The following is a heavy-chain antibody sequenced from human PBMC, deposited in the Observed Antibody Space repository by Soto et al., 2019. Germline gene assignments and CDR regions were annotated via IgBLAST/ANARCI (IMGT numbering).Heavy chain of an antibody. CDR3: ARERITFGGVRPYYYYYMDV. Sequence: QVQLQESGPGLVKPSDTLSLTCTVSGGSISSYYWSWIRQPPGKGLEWIGYIYYSGSTNYNPSLKSRVTISVDTSKNQFSLKLSSVTAADTAVYYCARERITFGGVRPYYYYYMDVWGKGTTVTVSS. CDR1: GGSISSYY. CDR2: IYYSGST. D-gene: IGHD3-16*01. J-gene: IGHJ6*03. V-gene: IGHV4-59*01.